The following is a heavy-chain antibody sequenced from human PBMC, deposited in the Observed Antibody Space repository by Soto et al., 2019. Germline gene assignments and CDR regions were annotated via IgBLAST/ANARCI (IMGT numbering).Heavy chain of an antibody. Sequence: SVKVSCKASGGTFSSYTISWVRQAPGQGLEWMGRIIPILGIANYAQKFQGRVTITADKSTSTAYMELSSLRSEDTAVYYCARSRAARSGIYDFDYWGQGTLVTVSS. CDR3: ARSRAARSGIYDFDY. CDR2: IIPILGIA. J-gene: IGHJ4*02. D-gene: IGHD6-6*01. CDR1: GGTFSSYT. V-gene: IGHV1-69*02.